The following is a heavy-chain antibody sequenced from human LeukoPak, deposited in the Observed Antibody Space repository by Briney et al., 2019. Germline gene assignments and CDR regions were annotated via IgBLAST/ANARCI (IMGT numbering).Heavy chain of an antibody. CDR3: AKAPVTTCRGAYCYPFDY. CDR2: ISDSGNT. CDR1: GFTLSSYA. Sequence: GGSLRLSCAGSGFTLSSYAMSWVRHAPGKRLEWVSAISDSGNTYHADSVKGRFTISRDSSKNTLFLQMNRLRPEDAAVYYCAKAPVTTCRGAYCYPFDYWGQGTLVTVSS. D-gene: IGHD2-21*01. J-gene: IGHJ4*02. V-gene: IGHV3-23*01.